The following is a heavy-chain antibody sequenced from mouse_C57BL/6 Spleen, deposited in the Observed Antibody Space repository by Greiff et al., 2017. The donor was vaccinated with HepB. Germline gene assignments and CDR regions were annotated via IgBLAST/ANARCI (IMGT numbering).Heavy chain of an antibody. CDR3: ARDRDTTVVAPFDY. J-gene: IGHJ2*01. CDR1: GFTFSSYA. V-gene: IGHV5-4*01. CDR2: ISDGGSYT. D-gene: IGHD1-1*01. Sequence: EVQLQESGGGLVKPGGSLKLSCAASGFTFSSYAMSWVRQTPEKRLEWVATISDGGSYTYYPDNVKGRFTISRDNAKNNLYLQMSHLKSEDTAMYYCARDRDTTVVAPFDYWGQGTTLTVSS.